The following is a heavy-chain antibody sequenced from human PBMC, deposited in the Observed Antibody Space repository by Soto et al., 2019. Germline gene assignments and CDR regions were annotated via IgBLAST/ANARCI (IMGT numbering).Heavy chain of an antibody. Sequence: LGESLKISCKGSGYSFRDYWIAWVRQMPGKGLEWMGRIYPGDSDTRYSPSFQGQVTISADKSINTAYLQWSSLKTSDTAVYFWARAWRCSGTCFGDYGGQGSPVTVP. CDR3: ARAWRCSGTCFGDY. V-gene: IGHV5-51*01. CDR1: GYSFRDYW. D-gene: IGHD2-15*01. J-gene: IGHJ4*02. CDR2: IYPGDSDT.